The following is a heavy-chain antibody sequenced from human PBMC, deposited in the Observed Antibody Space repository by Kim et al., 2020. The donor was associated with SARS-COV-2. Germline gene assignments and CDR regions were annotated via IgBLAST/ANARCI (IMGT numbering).Heavy chain of an antibody. J-gene: IGHJ4*02. CDR3: ARDRTVAYFDY. CDR2: T. V-gene: IGHV1-46*01. D-gene: IGHD4-17*01. Sequence: TSYVQKFQGRVTMTRDTSTSTVYMELSSLRSEDTAVYYCARDRTVAYFDYWGQGTLVTVSS.